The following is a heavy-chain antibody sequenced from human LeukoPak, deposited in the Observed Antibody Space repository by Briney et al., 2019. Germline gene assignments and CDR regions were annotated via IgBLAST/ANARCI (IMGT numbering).Heavy chain of an antibody. J-gene: IGHJ5*02. D-gene: IGHD1-1*01. CDR3: ARRGWNLGWFDP. V-gene: IGHV4-59*01. CDR2: IYYSGST. Sequence: SETLSLTCTVSGGSISSYYWSWIRQPPGKGLEWIGYIYYSGSTNYNPSLKSRVTISVDTSKNQFSLKLSSVTAADTAIYYCARRGWNLGWFDPWGQGTLVTVSS. CDR1: GGSISSYY.